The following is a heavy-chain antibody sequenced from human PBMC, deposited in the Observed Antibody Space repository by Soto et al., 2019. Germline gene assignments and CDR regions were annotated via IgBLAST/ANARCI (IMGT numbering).Heavy chain of an antibody. J-gene: IGHJ4*02. Sequence: PSETLSLTCTVSGGSVSSGSYYWSWIRQPPGKGLEWIGYIYYSGSTNYNPSLKSRVTISVDTSKNQFSLKLSSVTAADTAVYYCARSGPSSWRNRPAVDLDYWGQGTLVTVSS. CDR2: IYYSGST. D-gene: IGHD6-13*01. CDR1: GGSVSSGSYY. CDR3: ARSGPSSWRNRPAVDLDY. V-gene: IGHV4-61*01.